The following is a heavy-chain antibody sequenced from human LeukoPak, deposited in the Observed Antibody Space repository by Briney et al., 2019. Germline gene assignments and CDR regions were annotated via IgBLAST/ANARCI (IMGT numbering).Heavy chain of an antibody. CDR2: INHSGST. CDR3: ARSEYSGYNDY. V-gene: IGHV4-34*01. CDR1: GGSFSGYY. Sequence: SETLSLTCAVYGGSFSGYYWSWIRQPPGKGLEWIGEINHSGSTNYNPSLKSRVTISVDTSKNQFSLKLSSVTAADTAVYYCARSEYSGYNDYWGQGTLVTASS. D-gene: IGHD5-12*01. J-gene: IGHJ4*02.